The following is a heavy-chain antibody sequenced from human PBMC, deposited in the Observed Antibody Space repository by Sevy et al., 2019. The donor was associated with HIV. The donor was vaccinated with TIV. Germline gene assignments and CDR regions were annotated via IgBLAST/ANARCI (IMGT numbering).Heavy chain of an antibody. CDR3: ARGPAAARPPVNWFDP. CDR2: IWYDGSNK. Sequence: GGSLRLSCAASGFTFSSYGMHWVRQAPGKGLEWVAVIWYDGSNKYYADSVKGRFTISRDNSKNTLYLQMNSLRAEDTAVYYGARGPAAARPPVNWFDPWGQGTLVTVSS. D-gene: IGHD6-6*01. CDR1: GFTFSSYG. J-gene: IGHJ5*02. V-gene: IGHV3-33*01.